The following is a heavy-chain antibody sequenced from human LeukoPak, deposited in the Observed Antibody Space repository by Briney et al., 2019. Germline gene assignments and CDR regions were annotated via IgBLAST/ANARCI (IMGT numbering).Heavy chain of an antibody. D-gene: IGHD3-10*01. Sequence: ASVKVSCKASGYTFTSYYMHWVRQAPGQGLEWMGVINPSGGGTSYPQKFQGRVTLTRDTSTSTVYMELSSLKSEDAAVYYCARDSDSGSYNVHAYWGQGTLVTVSS. V-gene: IGHV1-46*01. J-gene: IGHJ4*02. CDR2: INPSGGGT. CDR3: ARDSDSGSYNVHAY. CDR1: GYTFTSYY.